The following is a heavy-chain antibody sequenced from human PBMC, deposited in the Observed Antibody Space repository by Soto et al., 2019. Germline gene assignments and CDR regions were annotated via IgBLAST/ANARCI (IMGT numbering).Heavy chain of an antibody. V-gene: IGHV4-30-4*01. CDR2: IYYSGST. Sequence: SETLSLTCSVSGGSISRDNYYWSWIRQPPGKGLEWIGFIYYSGSTYYNPSLKSRVTISVDTSKNRFSLSLTSVTAADTAVYYCARDYVSPHFEHWGQGPLVTVLL. J-gene: IGHJ5*02. CDR1: GGSISRDNYY. D-gene: IGHD3-16*01. CDR3: ARDYVSPHFEH.